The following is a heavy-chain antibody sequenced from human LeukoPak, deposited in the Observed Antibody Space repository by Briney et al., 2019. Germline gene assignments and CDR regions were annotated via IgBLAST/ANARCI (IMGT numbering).Heavy chain of an antibody. CDR1: GGTLSSYA. V-gene: IGHV1-69*05. D-gene: IGHD1-1*01. CDR2: IIPIFGTA. J-gene: IGHJ4*02. Sequence: GASVKVSCKASGGTLSSYAISWVRQAPGQGLEWMGRIIPIFGTANYAQKFQGRVTITTDESTSTAYMELSSLRSEDTAVYYCARGNLERGYFDYWGQGTLVTVSS. CDR3: ARGNLERGYFDY.